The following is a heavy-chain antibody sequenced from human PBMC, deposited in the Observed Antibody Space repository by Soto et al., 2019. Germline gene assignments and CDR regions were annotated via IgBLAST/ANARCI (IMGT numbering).Heavy chain of an antibody. CDR1: GGSIRSGGYY. Sequence: QVQLQESGPGLVKPSDILSLTCNVSGGSIRSGGYYWGWIRQAPGKGLEWIGYIHYRGRTSYNPSLESRVSISLDTSGHQFSLTLTSVTAAYTAVYYCARCRDAFGFDSWGQGTLVTVSS. D-gene: IGHD2-15*01. CDR3: ARCRDAFGFDS. J-gene: IGHJ4*02. CDR2: IHYRGRT. V-gene: IGHV4-31*03.